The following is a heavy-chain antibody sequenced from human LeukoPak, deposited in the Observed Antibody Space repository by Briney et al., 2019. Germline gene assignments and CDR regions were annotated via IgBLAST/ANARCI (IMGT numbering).Heavy chain of an antibody. D-gene: IGHD6-13*01. CDR1: GGSFSGYY. CDR2: INHSGST. J-gene: IGHJ4*02. Sequence: SETLSLTCAVYGGSFSGYYWSWIRQPPGKGLEWIGEINHSGSTNYNPSLKSRATISVDTSKNQFSLKLSSVTAADTAVYYCARESSSVPPNWGQGTLVTVSS. V-gene: IGHV4-34*01. CDR3: ARESSSVPPN.